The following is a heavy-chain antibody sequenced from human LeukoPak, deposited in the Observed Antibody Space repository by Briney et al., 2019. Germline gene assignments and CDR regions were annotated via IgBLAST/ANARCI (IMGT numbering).Heavy chain of an antibody. J-gene: IGHJ3*02. D-gene: IGHD1-26*01. CDR1: GFTFSTYS. CDR3: VRVGSGATREDAFDM. V-gene: IGHV3-21*01. CDR2: IGASGSHI. Sequence: PGGSLRLSCAASGFTFSTYSMNWVRQAPGKGLEGVSYIGASGSHIYYADSMKGRFTISRDNAKNSPYLQMNSLRADDTAVYYCVRVGSGATREDAFDMWGQGTMVTVSP.